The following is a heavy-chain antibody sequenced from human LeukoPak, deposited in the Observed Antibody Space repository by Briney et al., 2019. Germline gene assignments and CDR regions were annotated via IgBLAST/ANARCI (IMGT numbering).Heavy chain of an antibody. D-gene: IGHD5-24*01. Sequence: SQTLSLTCAISGDSVSSNSTACNWIRQSPSRGLEWLGRTYYRSRWYYDYAVSVKSRITINPDTSKNQFSLPLNSVTAEDTTVYYCVRGGQGDGYSADEAFDFWGQGTVVTVSS. V-gene: IGHV6-1*01. CDR3: VRGGQGDGYSADEAFDF. CDR1: GDSVSSNSTA. J-gene: IGHJ3*01. CDR2: TYYRSRWYY.